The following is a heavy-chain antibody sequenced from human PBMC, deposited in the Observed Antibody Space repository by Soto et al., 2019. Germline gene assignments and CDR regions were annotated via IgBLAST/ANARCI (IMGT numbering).Heavy chain of an antibody. Sequence: SETLSLTCAVSGGSISSGGYSWSWIRQPPGKGLKWIGYIYHSGSTYYNPSLKSRVTISVDRSKNQFSLKLSSVTAADTAVYYCARVWGGAFDIWGQGTMVTVSS. D-gene: IGHD3-10*01. CDR1: GGSISSGGYS. CDR3: ARVWGGAFDI. CDR2: IYHSGST. V-gene: IGHV4-30-2*01. J-gene: IGHJ3*02.